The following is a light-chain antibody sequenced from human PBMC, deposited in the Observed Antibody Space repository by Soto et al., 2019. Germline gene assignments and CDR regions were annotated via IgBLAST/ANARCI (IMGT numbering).Light chain of an antibody. CDR3: QQYGRSPGLLT. Sequence: EIVLTQSPGTLSLSPGERVTLSCRASQSVTSTYLAWYQQKPGQAPRLLIYDASTRATGIPDRFSGSGSGTDFTLTISRLEPEDFAVYYCQQYGRSPGLLTFXPX. V-gene: IGKV3-20*01. CDR1: QSVTSTY. J-gene: IGKJ3*01. CDR2: DAS.